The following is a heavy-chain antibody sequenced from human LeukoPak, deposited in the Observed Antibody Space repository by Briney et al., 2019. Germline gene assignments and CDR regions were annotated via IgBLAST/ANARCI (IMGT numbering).Heavy chain of an antibody. CDR3: AREDYTNSRYYFDY. V-gene: IGHV1-2*02. CDR2: INPKSGDT. CDR1: GYTFTAYY. D-gene: IGHD4-11*01. J-gene: IGHJ4*02. Sequence: GASVTVSCKASGYTFTAYYMHWVRQAPGQGLEWMGWINPKSGDTHYAQKFQGRVTMTRDTSISTAYMELSSLRSDDTAVYFCAREDYTNSRYYFDYWGQGALVTVTS.